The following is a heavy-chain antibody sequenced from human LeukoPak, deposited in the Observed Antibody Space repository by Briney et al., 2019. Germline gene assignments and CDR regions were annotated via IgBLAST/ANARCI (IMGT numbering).Heavy chain of an antibody. J-gene: IGHJ4*02. D-gene: IGHD3-10*01. CDR2: INHSGST. CDR1: GGSFSGYY. V-gene: IGHV4-34*01. Sequence: SETLSLTCAVYGGSFSGYYWSWIRQPPGKGLEWIGEINHSGSTNYNPSLKSRVTMSVDMSKNQFSLKLSSVTAADTAVYYCARVSLVRGAPDYYFDYWGQGTLVTVSS. CDR3: ARVSLVRGAPDYYFDY.